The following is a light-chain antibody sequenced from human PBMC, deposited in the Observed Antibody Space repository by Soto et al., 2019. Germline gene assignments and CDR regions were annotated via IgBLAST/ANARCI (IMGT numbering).Light chain of an antibody. CDR2: GAS. J-gene: IGKJ4*01. Sequence: EVGMTQSPATVSVSPGEGVTLSCRASQTISNDLAWYQQKPGQAHRLLIYGASTRATGFPARFRGGGSGTEFTLTTSSPPSEDFAFYYCQQNNKWPPVTFGGGTKVEIK. CDR3: QQNNKWPPVT. CDR1: QTISND. V-gene: IGKV3-15*01.